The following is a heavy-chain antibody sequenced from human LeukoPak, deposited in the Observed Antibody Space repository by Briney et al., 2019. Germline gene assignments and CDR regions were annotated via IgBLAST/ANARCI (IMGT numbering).Heavy chain of an antibody. Sequence: GGSLRLSCAASGFTFSSYGMHWARQAPGKGLEWVAVIWYDGSNKYYADSVKGRFTISRDNSKNTLYLQMNSLRAEDTAVYYCARSPGGYDSSGYRFDYWGQGTLVTVSS. CDR3: ARSPGGYDSSGYRFDY. CDR2: IWYDGSNK. D-gene: IGHD3-22*01. J-gene: IGHJ4*02. CDR1: GFTFSSYG. V-gene: IGHV3-33*01.